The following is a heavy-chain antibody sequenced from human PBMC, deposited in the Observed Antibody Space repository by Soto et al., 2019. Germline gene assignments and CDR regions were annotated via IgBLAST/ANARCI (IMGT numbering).Heavy chain of an antibody. CDR1: GFTFSSYG. Sequence: QVQLVESGGGVVQPGRSLRLSCAASGFTFSSYGMHWVRQAPGKGLEWVAVISYDGSNKYYADSVKGRFTISRDNSKNTVYLQMNSLRAEDTAVYYCAKGLTTADAGYFDYWGQGTLVTVSS. V-gene: IGHV3-30*18. CDR3: AKGLTTADAGYFDY. CDR2: ISYDGSNK. J-gene: IGHJ4*02. D-gene: IGHD4-17*01.